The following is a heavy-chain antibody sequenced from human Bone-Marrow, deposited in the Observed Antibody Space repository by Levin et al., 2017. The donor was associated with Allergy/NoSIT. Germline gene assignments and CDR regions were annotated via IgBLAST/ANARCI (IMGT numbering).Heavy chain of an antibody. J-gene: IGHJ4*02. Sequence: GGSLRLSCAASGFTFSRSGMHWVRQAPGKGLEWVSIIWFDGSNEYYADSVKGRFTISRDNSKNTLSLQMNSLRVDDTAVYYCARDKNTGYIDYWGQGTLVTVSS. D-gene: IGHD5-12*01. V-gene: IGHV3-33*01. CDR3: ARDKNTGYIDY. CDR1: GFTFSRSG. CDR2: IWFDGSNE.